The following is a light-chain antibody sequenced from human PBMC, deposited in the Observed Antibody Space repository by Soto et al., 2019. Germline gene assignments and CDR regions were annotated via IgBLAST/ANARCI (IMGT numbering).Light chain of an antibody. Sequence: QSVLTQPPSVSAAPGQKVTISCSGSSSNIGNNYVFWYQQLPGTAPKLLIYDNDKGPSGIPDRFSGSKSGTSATLGITGLQTGDEADYYCATWDRSLSVGVFGGGTKLTVL. CDR3: ATWDRSLSVGV. V-gene: IGLV1-51*01. J-gene: IGLJ2*01. CDR2: DND. CDR1: SSNIGNNY.